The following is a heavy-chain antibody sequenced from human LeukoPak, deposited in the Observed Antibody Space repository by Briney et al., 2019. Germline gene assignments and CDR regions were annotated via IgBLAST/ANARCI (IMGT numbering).Heavy chain of an antibody. D-gene: IGHD6-19*01. V-gene: IGHV4-61*09. J-gene: IGHJ4*02. Sequence: PSQTLSLTCTVSGGSISSGGYYWSWIRQSPGQGLEWIGHIYHSGSSNYNPSLKSRVTTSVDTSNNQFSLKLSSVTAADTAVYYCARREYSSVWFYFDYWGQGTLVTVSS. CDR3: ARREYSSVWFYFDY. CDR2: IYHSGSS. CDR1: GGSISSGGYY.